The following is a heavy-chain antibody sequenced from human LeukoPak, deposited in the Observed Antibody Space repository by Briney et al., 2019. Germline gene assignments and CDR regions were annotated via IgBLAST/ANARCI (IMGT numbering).Heavy chain of an antibody. CDR3: ARLPDTAMVEG. J-gene: IGHJ4*02. V-gene: IGHV4-39*01. CDR1: GGSISSSSYY. D-gene: IGHD5-18*01. Sequence: SETLSLTCTVSGGSISSSSYYWGWIRQPPGKGLEWIGSIYYSGSTYYNPSLKSRVTISVDTSKNQFSLKLSSVTAADTAVYYCARLPDTAMVEGWGQGTLVTVSS. CDR2: IYYSGST.